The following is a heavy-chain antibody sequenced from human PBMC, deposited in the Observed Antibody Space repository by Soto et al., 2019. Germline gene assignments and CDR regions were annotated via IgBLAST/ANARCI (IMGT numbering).Heavy chain of an antibody. J-gene: IGHJ6*02. CDR3: ATASEGEVYCSGGSGYSGYYYYGIDD. CDR1: GGTFSSYA. Sequence: QVQLVQSGAEVKKPGSSVKVSCKASGGTFSSYAISWVRQAPGQGLEWMGGIIPIFGTANYAQKFQGRVTRTAAEPTSAAYSGLSSLRSEDTAVYYCATASEGEVYCSGGSGYSGYYYYGIDDWGQGTTVTVSS. D-gene: IGHD2-15*01. CDR2: IIPIFGTA. V-gene: IGHV1-69*12.